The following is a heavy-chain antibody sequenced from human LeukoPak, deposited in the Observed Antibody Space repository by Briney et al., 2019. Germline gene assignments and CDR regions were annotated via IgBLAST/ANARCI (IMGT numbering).Heavy chain of an antibody. CDR1: GYTFTGYY. D-gene: IGHD2-15*01. Sequence: ASVKVSCKASGYTFTGYYMHWVRQAPGQGLEWMGWINPNSGGTYYAQKFQGRVTMTRDTSISTAYMELSRLRADDTAVYYCASNPDCSGGNCPPDYWGQGTLVTVSS. CDR2: INPNSGGT. CDR3: ASNPDCSGGNCPPDY. V-gene: IGHV1-2*02. J-gene: IGHJ4*02.